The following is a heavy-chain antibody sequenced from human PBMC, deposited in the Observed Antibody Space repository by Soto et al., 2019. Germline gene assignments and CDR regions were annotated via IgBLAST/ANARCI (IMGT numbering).Heavy chain of an antibody. CDR1: GYTFTGYY. V-gene: IGHV1-3*01. CDR3: ARTSGYYFYDY. Sequence: GASVKVSCKASGYTFTGYYMHWVRQAPGQRLEWMGWINAGNGNTKSSQKFQGRVTITRDTSASTAYMELSSLRSEDTAVYYCARTSGYYFYDYWGQGTLVTVSS. J-gene: IGHJ4*02. CDR2: INAGNGNT. D-gene: IGHD3-3*01.